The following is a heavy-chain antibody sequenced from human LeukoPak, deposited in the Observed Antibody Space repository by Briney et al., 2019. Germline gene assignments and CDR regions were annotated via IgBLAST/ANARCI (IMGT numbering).Heavy chain of an antibody. Sequence: SETLSLTCTVSGGSISSYYWSWIRQPPGKGLEWIGYIYYSGSTNYNPSLKSRVTISVDTSKNQFSLKLSSVTAADTAVYYCARGLYYYGSGSYYKAPFQHWGQGTLVTVSS. D-gene: IGHD3-10*01. J-gene: IGHJ1*01. CDR2: IYYSGST. V-gene: IGHV4-59*12. CDR1: GGSISSYY. CDR3: ARGLYYYGSGSYYKAPFQH.